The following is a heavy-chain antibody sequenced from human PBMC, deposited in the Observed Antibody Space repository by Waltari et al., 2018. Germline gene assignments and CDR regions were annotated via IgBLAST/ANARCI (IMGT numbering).Heavy chain of an antibody. D-gene: IGHD3-22*01. Sequence: EVQLLEAGGGLVQPGGSLRLSCAASGFTFSSYTRNWVRQAPGKGVEGGSGISGSCGRTYYADSVRGRFTISRDNSKNTLYLQMNSLRAEDTAVYYCAKESITMIVSIDYWGLGTLVTVSS. J-gene: IGHJ4*02. CDR1: GFTFSSYT. CDR2: ISGSCGRT. V-gene: IGHV3-23*01. CDR3: AKESITMIVSIDY.